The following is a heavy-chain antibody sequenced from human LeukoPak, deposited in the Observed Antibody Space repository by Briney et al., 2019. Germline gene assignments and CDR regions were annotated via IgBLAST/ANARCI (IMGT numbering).Heavy chain of an antibody. CDR3: ARDEGCSSTSCLTRGWFDP. D-gene: IGHD2-2*01. Sequence: GGSLRLCCAASGFTFSSYSMNWVRQAPGKGLEWVSYISSSGTYIHYADSVKGRFTISRDNAKNSLSLQMNSLRAEDTAVYYCARDEGCSSTSCLTRGWFDPWGQGTLVTVSS. J-gene: IGHJ5*02. V-gene: IGHV3-21*01. CDR1: GFTFSSYS. CDR2: ISSSGTYI.